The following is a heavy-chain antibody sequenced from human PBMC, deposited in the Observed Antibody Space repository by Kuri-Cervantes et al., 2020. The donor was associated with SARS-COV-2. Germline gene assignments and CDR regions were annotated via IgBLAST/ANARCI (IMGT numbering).Heavy chain of an antibody. CDR1: GFTFSSYW. D-gene: IGHD6-13*01. CDR3: AIAAAEFFDY. V-gene: IGHV3-74*01. CDR2: INSDGSST. J-gene: IGHJ4*02. Sequence: ETLSLTCAASGFTFSSYWMHWVRQAPGKGLVWVSRINSDGSSTSYADSVKGRFTISRDNSKNTLYLQMNSLRAEDTAVYYCAIAAAEFFDYWGQGTLVTVSS.